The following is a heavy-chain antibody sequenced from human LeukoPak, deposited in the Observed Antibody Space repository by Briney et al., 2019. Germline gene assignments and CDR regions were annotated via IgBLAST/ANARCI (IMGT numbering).Heavy chain of an antibody. D-gene: IGHD3-16*01. CDR1: GFTFSSYE. V-gene: IGHV3-48*03. CDR3: AQMITFGGADADY. Sequence: GGSLRLSCAASGFTFSSYEMNWDRQAPGKGLEWVSYISSSGSTIYYADSVKGRFTISRGNAKNSLYLQMNSLRAEDTAVYYCAQMITFGGADADYWGQGTLVTVSP. CDR2: ISSSGSTI. J-gene: IGHJ4*02.